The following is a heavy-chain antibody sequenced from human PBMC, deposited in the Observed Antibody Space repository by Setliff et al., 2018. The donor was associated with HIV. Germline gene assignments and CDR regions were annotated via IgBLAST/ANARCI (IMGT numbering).Heavy chain of an antibody. Sequence: GGSLRLSCAASGFMFGVDWMSWVRQTPGKGLEWVASVTPDGGDKYYANSMRGRFTISRDNGKNAVYLQMNSLRLEDTAVYYCARGQIGYGDYDLNWFDPWGQGTLVTVSS. CDR1: GFMFGVDW. V-gene: IGHV3-7*01. D-gene: IGHD4-17*01. CDR3: ARGQIGYGDYDLNWFDP. J-gene: IGHJ5*02. CDR2: VTPDGGDK.